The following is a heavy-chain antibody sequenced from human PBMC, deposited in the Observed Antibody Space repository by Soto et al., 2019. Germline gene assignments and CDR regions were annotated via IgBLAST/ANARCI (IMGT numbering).Heavy chain of an antibody. V-gene: IGHV3-33*01. CDR2: IWYDGSNK. J-gene: IGHJ3*02. CDR3: ARDYYGSGSYYGLDDAFDI. CDR1: GFTFSSYG. Sequence: WGSLRLSCAASGFTFSSYGMRWFRQSPGKGLEWVAVIWYDGSNKYYADSVKGRFTISRDNSKNTLYLQMNSLRAEDTAVYYCARDYYGSGSYYGLDDAFDIWGQGTMVTVSS. D-gene: IGHD3-10*01.